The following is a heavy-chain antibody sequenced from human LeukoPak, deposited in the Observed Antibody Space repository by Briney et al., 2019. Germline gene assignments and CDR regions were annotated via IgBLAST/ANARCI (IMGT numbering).Heavy chain of an antibody. V-gene: IGHV4-34*01. Sequence: SETLSLTCAVYGGSFSGYYWSWIRQPPGKGLEWIGEINHSGSTNYNPSLKSRVTISVDTSKNQFSLKLSSVTAADTAVYYCARLYGGNSGEDYWGQGTLVTVSS. CDR1: GGSFSGYY. CDR3: ARLYGGNSGEDY. CDR2: INHSGST. D-gene: IGHD2-21*02. J-gene: IGHJ4*02.